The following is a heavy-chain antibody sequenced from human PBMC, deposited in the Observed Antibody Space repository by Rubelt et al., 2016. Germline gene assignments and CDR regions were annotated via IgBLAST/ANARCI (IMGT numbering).Heavy chain of an antibody. Sequence: GFTLNNYWMHWVRQAPGKGLVWVSEIKYDGSATNYADSVKGRFTTSRDSAMSTLYLQMNSLRVEDTAVYYCVRGSSSWKGVDYWGQGTLVTVSS. V-gene: IGHV3-74*01. CDR1: GFTLNNYW. D-gene: IGHD2-15*01. CDR3: VRGSSSWKGVDY. CDR2: IKYDGSAT. J-gene: IGHJ4*02.